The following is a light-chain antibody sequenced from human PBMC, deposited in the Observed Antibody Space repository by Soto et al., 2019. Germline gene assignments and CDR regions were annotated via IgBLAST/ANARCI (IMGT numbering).Light chain of an antibody. CDR2: GAS. CDR1: QRIGTY. CDR3: QQSDRTPPT. V-gene: IGKV1-39*01. J-gene: IGKJ4*01. Sequence: DIQMTQSPTSLSASVGDRVTISCRASQRIGTYLAWYQQKPGKAPRLLISGASSVQSGVPPRFSGSGSATDFILTISSLRLEDFATYYCQQSDRTPPTFGGGTKVDMK.